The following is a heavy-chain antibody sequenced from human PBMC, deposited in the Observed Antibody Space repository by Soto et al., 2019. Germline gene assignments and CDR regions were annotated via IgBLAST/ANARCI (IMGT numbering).Heavy chain of an antibody. Sequence: QVQLVQSGAEVKKPGSSVKVACKASGGTFRSYAISWVRQAPGQGLEWMGGIIPIFGTANYTQQFQGRVKLTEYESPSTAHMELSSLRSEDTAVYYCARADLEYPHYFDYWGHGTLVTVSS. CDR1: GGTFRSYA. CDR2: IIPIFGTA. V-gene: IGHV1-69*01. J-gene: IGHJ4*01. CDR3: ARADLEYPHYFDY.